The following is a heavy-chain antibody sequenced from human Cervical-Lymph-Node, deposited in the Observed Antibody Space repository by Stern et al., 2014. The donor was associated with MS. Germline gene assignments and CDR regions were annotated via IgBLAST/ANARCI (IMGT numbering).Heavy chain of an antibody. Sequence: QVQLQESGPGLVKPSQTLSLTCTVSGGSIRSGDYYWSLIRQPPGKGLAWLGYLYYSGSTYYNPSLKSRVTIAVDTSKNQFSLKRSSVTAADTAVYYCARRREGSDAFDIWGKGTMVTVSS. CDR3: ARRREGSDAFDI. CDR2: LYYSGST. J-gene: IGHJ3*02. CDR1: GGSIRSGDYY. V-gene: IGHV4-30-4*01.